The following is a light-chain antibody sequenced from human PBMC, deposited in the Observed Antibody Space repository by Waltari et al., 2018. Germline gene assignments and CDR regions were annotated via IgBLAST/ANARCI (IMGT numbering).Light chain of an antibody. CDR2: DAS. CDR3: QQYSYYPWT. Sequence: DIRMTQSPSTLSASIGDRVTITCRASESLGSELAWYQQRPGKAPNMLIYDASNLQTGVPSRFSGSGSGTEFTLTINNLQPDDFVTYFCQQYSYYPWTFGQETKVEIK. J-gene: IGKJ1*01. V-gene: IGKV1-5*01. CDR1: ESLGSE.